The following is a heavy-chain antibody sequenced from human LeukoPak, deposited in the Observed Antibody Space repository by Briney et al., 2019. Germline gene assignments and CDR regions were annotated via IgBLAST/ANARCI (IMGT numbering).Heavy chain of an antibody. CDR1: GFTFSSYS. J-gene: IGHJ4*02. V-gene: IGHV3-21*01. D-gene: IGHD3-10*01. Sequence: GGSLRLSCAASGFTFSSYSMNWVRQAPGKGLEWVSSISSSSSYIYYADSVKGRFTISRDNAKNSLYLQMNSLRAEDTAVYYCPRSLWLGEPFLFDYWGQGNLVAVSS. CDR2: ISSSSSYI. CDR3: PRSLWLGEPFLFDY.